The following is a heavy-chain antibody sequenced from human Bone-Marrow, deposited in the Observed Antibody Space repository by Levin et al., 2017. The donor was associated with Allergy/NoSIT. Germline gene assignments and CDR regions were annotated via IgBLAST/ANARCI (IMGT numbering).Heavy chain of an antibody. CDR2: ISSNGGST. V-gene: IGHV3-64D*06. D-gene: IGHD3-22*01. CDR3: VKDSWGYSSGYDNWFDP. J-gene: IGHJ5*02. Sequence: PGGSLRLSCSASGFTFSSYAMHWVRQAPGKGLEYVSAISSNGGSTYYADSVKGRFTISRDNSKNTLYLQMSSLRAEDTAVYYCVKDSWGYSSGYDNWFDPWGQGTLVTVSS. CDR1: GFTFSSYA.